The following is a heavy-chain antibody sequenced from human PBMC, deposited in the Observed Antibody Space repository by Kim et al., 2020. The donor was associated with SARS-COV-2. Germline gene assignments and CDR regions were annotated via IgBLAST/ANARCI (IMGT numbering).Heavy chain of an antibody. Sequence: SETLSLTCTVSVGSISSSSYYWGWIRQPPGKGLEWIGSIYYSGSTYYNPSLKSRVTISVDTSKNQFSLKLSSVTAADTAVYYCAREGGMAPNDYWGQGT. CDR3: AREGGMAPNDY. CDR1: VGSISSSSYY. V-gene: IGHV4-39*07. D-gene: IGHD3-16*01. CDR2: IYYSGST. J-gene: IGHJ4*02.